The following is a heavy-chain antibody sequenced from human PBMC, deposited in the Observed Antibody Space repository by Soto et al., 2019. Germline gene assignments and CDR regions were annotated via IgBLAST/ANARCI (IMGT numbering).Heavy chain of an antibody. CDR2: IYYSGST. V-gene: IGHV4-39*01. CDR1: GGSISSSSYY. D-gene: IGHD3-10*01. J-gene: IGHJ6*02. Sequence: SETLSLTCTVSGGSISSSSYYWGWIRQPPGKGLEWIGSIYYSGSTYYNPSLKSRATISVDTSKNQFSLKLSSVTAADTAVYYCARPGAFDYYYYGMDVWGQGTTVTVSS. CDR3: ARPGAFDYYYYGMDV.